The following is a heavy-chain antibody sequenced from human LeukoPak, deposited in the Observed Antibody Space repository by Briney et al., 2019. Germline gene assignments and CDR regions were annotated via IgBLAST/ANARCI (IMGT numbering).Heavy chain of an antibody. CDR3: ARDLRTIAVAGYNWFDP. Sequence: ASVKVSCKASGYTFTSYGISWVRQAPGQGLEWMGGISAYNGNTNYAQKLQGRVTMTTDTSKSTAYMELRSLRSDDTAVYYCARDLRTIAVAGYNWFDPWGQGTLVTVSS. CDR1: GYTFTSYG. D-gene: IGHD6-19*01. CDR2: ISAYNGNT. V-gene: IGHV1-18*04. J-gene: IGHJ5*02.